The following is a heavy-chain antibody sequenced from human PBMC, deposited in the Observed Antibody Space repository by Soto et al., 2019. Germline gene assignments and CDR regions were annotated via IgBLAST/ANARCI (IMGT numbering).Heavy chain of an antibody. J-gene: IGHJ3*02. CDR1: GFTFSSYN. CDR2: ISSSSSYI. CDR3: ARDRDNGDKDAFDI. V-gene: IGHV3-21*01. Sequence: GGSLRLSCAASGFTFSSYNMNWVRQAPGKGLEWVSSISSSSSYIYYADSVKGRFTISRDNAKNSLYLQMNSLRAEDTAVYYCARDRDNGDKDAFDIWGQGTMVTVSS. D-gene: IGHD3-10*01.